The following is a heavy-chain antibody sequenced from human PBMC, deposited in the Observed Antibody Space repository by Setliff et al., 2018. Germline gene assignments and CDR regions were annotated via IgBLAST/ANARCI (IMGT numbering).Heavy chain of an antibody. D-gene: IGHD3-22*01. V-gene: IGHV3-48*01. CDR2: ISTSGSTI. Sequence: QLGGSLRLSCAASGFTFSNYGMTWVRQAPGKGLEWISYISTSGSTIYYADSVKGRFTISRDKAHHSLFLQMNSLRAEDTALYYCARAHRYFSDTSGYFYDQGRSAFDVWGQGTMVTVSS. CDR3: ARAHRYFSDTSGYFYDQGRSAFDV. J-gene: IGHJ3*01. CDR1: GFTFSNYG.